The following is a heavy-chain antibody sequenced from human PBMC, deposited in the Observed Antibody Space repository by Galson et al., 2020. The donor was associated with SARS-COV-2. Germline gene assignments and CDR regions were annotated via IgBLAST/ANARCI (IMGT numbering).Heavy chain of an antibody. D-gene: IGHD2-8*01. CDR3: ARGGGPGLAANGPPVDY. CDR1: GYTFTNYG. CDR2: ISPYNGDT. V-gene: IGHV1-18*04. J-gene: IGHJ4*02. Sequence: ASVKVSCKASGYTFTNYGISWVRQAPGQGFEWMGWISPYNGDTNYAQKVQGRVTVTTDTSTSTAYMELRSLRSNDTAVYYCARGGGPGLAANGPPVDYWGQGTL.